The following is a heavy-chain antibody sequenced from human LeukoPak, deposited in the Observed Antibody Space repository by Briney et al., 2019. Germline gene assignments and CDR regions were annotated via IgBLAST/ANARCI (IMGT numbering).Heavy chain of an antibody. J-gene: IGHJ6*04. Sequence: ASVKVSCKASGYTFTSYAMHWVRQAPGQRLKWMGWINAGNGNTKYSQKFQGRVTITRDTSASTAYMELSSLRSEDTAVYYCARFRYGSGNQDYGMDVWGKGTTVTVSS. CDR3: ARFRYGSGNQDYGMDV. CDR1: GYTFTSYA. V-gene: IGHV1-3*01. D-gene: IGHD3-10*01. CDR2: INAGNGNT.